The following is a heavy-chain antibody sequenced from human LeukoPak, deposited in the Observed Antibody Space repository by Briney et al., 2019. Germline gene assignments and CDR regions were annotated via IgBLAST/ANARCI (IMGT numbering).Heavy chain of an antibody. CDR1: GFMFSSNW. V-gene: IGHV3-7*01. CDR2: IKEDGTET. D-gene: IGHD3-22*01. J-gene: IGHJ4*02. CDR3: ARDGDTTGRYSRFDY. Sequence: GGSLRLSCAASGFMFSSNWMSWVRLAPGKGLEWVANIKEDGTETYYADSVKGRFTVSRDTSKHTLYLQMSSLRAEDTAVYFCARDGDTTGRYSRFDYWGQGTLVTVSS.